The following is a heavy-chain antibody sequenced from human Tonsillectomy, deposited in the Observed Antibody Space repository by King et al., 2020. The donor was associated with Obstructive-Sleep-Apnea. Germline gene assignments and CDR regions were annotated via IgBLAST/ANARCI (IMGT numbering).Heavy chain of an antibody. Sequence: VQLVESGGGVVRPGGALRLSCAASVFTFDDYGMSWVRQASGKGLAWVSGINWNGGSQGYSDSVKGRFTSSRDNAKNSLYLQMNSLIAEDTALYHCARGQSSGWYSGMDVWGQGTTVTVSS. J-gene: IGHJ6*02. CDR1: VFTFDDYG. V-gene: IGHV3-20*01. CDR2: INWNGGSQ. CDR3: ARGQSSGWYSGMDV. D-gene: IGHD6-19*01.